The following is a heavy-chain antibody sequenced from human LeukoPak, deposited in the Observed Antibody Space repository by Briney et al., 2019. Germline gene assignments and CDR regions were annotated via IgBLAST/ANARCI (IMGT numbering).Heavy chain of an antibody. CDR1: GYTFSSYA. V-gene: IGHV3-64*01. CDR3: ARGGLLWFGELSGY. CDR2: ISSNGGST. D-gene: IGHD3-10*01. Sequence: GGSLRLSCAASGYTFSSYAMHWVRQAPGKGLEYVSVISSNGGSTYYANSVKGRFTISRDNSKNTLYLQMGSLRAEDMAVYYCARGGLLWFGELSGYWGQGTLVTVSS. J-gene: IGHJ4*02.